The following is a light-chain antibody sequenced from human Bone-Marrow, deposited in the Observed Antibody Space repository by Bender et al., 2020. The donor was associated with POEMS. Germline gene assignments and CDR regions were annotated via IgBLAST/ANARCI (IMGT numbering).Light chain of an antibody. Sequence: QSVLTQPPSASGTPGQRVTISCSGGSSNIGAHAVNWYQHLPGTAPKLLIYSSHRRPSEVPDRFSGSRSGTSASLAISGLQSDDEADYYCCSYAGRSTWVFGGGTKVTVL. CDR2: SSH. V-gene: IGLV1-44*01. J-gene: IGLJ3*02. CDR1: SSNIGAHA. CDR3: CSYAGRSTWV.